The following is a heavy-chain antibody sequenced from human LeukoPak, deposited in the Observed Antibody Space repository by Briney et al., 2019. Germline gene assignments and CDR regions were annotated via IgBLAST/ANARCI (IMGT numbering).Heavy chain of an antibody. V-gene: IGHV4-31*03. Sequence: NPSETLSLTCTVSGGSISSGGYYWSWIRQHPGKGLEWIGYIYYSGSTYYNPSLKSRVTISVDTSKNQFSLKLSSVTAADTAVYYCARSTWNYVGYWGQGTLVTVSS. D-gene: IGHD3-3*01. CDR3: ARSTWNYVGY. CDR1: GGSISSGGYY. CDR2: IYYSGST. J-gene: IGHJ4*02.